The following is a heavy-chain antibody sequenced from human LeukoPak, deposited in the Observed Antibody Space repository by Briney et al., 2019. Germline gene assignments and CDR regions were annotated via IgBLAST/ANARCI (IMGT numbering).Heavy chain of an antibody. CDR1: GFTFNNAW. J-gene: IGHJ4*02. V-gene: IGHV3-15*01. CDR3: ATEADTAMALPKN. CDR2: IKSKTDGGTA. Sequence: GGSLRLSCAASGFTFNNAWMSWVRLAPGKGLEWVGRIKSKTDGGTADYAAPVKGRFTISRDDSKNMVFLQMNSLKIADTALYFCATEADTAMALPKNWGQGTLVTVSS. D-gene: IGHD5-18*01.